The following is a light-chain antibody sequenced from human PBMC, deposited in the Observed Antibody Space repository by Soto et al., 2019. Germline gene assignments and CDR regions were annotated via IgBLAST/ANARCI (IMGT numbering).Light chain of an antibody. CDR1: QSLLHSNGYNY. V-gene: IGKV2-28*01. CDR2: GAS. Sequence: DIVMTQSPLSLPVTPGDPASISCRSSQSLLHSNGYNYLDWYLQKPGQSPQLLIYGASTRATGIPARFSGTGSGTEFTLTISSLQSEDFAVYYCQHYNHWLWTFGQGTKVDIK. CDR3: QHYNHWLWT. J-gene: IGKJ1*01.